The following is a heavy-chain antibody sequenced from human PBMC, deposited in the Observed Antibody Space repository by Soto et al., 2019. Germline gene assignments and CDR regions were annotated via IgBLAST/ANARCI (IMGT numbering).Heavy chain of an antibody. Sequence: QVQLRDAGPGLVTPSQTLSLTCSVSGASVAGGSYYWIWVIQPPGKGLEWIGYIPSRGRPFYNPSLTSRGTISADTSKNQLSLQLTSVTAADTAVYYCARDTYSGYDFGLWGQGTLVTVSS. V-gene: IGHV4-30-4*01. CDR2: IPSRGRP. CDR3: ARDTYSGYDFGL. CDR1: GASVAGGSYY. D-gene: IGHD5-12*01. J-gene: IGHJ5*02.